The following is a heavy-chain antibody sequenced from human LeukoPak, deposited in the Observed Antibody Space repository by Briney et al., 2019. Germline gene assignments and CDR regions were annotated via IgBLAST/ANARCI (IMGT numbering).Heavy chain of an antibody. Sequence: PGRSLRLSCAASGFTFSSYAMHWVRQAPGKGLEWVAVISYDGSNKYYADSVKGRFTISRDNSKNTLYLQMNSLRAEDTAVYYCAKRDRYCSSTSCYYGRYYFDYWGQGTLVTVSS. V-gene: IGHV3-30*18. J-gene: IGHJ4*02. D-gene: IGHD2-2*01. CDR2: ISYDGSNK. CDR3: AKRDRYCSSTSCYYGRYYFDY. CDR1: GFTFSSYA.